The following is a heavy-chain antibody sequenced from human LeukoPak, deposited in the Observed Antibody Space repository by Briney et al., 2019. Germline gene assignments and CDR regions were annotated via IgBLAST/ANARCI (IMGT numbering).Heavy chain of an antibody. CDR1: GFTFSDYY. Sequence: PGGSLRLSCAASGFTFSDYYMNWIRQAPGKGLGWLSYISDSGGTIYYADSVKGRFTISRDNAKNSLYLQMNSLRPEDTAVYYCARDDCSSTSCYVNYWGQGTLVTVSS. CDR2: ISDSGGTI. D-gene: IGHD2-2*01. CDR3: ARDDCSSTSCYVNY. J-gene: IGHJ4*02. V-gene: IGHV3-11*04.